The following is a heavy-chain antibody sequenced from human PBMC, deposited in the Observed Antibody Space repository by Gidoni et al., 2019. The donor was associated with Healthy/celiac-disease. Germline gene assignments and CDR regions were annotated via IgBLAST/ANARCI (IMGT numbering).Heavy chain of an antibody. CDR2: IYYRGST. CDR1: GGSISSYY. J-gene: IGHJ3*02. D-gene: IGHD2-21*02. CDR3: ATGGNFRAFDI. V-gene: IGHV4-59*12. Sequence: QVQLQESGPGLVKPSETLSLTCTVSGGSISSYYWSWFRQPPGQGLDWSGYIYYRGSTNYTPSLKSRVTISVDTSKNQFSLKLSSVTAADTAVYYCATGGNFRAFDIWGQGTMVTVSS.